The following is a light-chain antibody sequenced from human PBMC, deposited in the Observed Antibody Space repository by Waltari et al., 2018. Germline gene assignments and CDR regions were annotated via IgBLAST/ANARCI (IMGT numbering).Light chain of an antibody. CDR3: QQYNYWPGT. J-gene: IGKJ1*01. CDR2: GAS. Sequence: EIVMTQSPATLSVSPGERATLSYRASQSVSSNLAWYQQKPDQAPRRLIYGASTRASGIPARFSGSGSGTDFTLTISSLQSEDFAVYYCQQYNYWPGTFGQGTKVEI. CDR1: QSVSSN. V-gene: IGKV3-15*01.